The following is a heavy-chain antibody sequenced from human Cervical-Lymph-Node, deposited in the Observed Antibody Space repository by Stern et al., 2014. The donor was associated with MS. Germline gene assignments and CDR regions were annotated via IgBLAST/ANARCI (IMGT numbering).Heavy chain of an antibody. J-gene: IGHJ4*02. V-gene: IGHV5-51*01. CDR1: VYSFTLFW. D-gene: IGHD1-26*01. CDR3: AALVRGSYFY. CDR2: IYPGASDP. Sequence: EEQLVESGAELKKPGESLKISRKGCVYSFTLFWIGCWGQMRGKGLEWMGIIYPGASDPRCSQSVQGQVAISADKSISAACLQWSSLKASGAAMYYCAALVRGSYFYWGQGTLVTVSS.